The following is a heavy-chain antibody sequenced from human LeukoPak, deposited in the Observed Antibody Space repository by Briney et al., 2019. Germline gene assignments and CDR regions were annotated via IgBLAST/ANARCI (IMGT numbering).Heavy chain of an antibody. CDR3: ARILVSAWGELGY. CDR2: IRSDGSNK. V-gene: IGHV3-30*02. CDR1: GVSFISYG. J-gene: IGHJ4*02. Sequence: GGALRLSCAGAGVSFISYGMHWVRQDPGRGLEWMAFIRSDGSNKYYADSLKGRFTIFCDNSKNTLFLQMNNLIAEDTAVYYCARILVSAWGELGYWGQGTLVTVSS. D-gene: IGHD6-19*01.